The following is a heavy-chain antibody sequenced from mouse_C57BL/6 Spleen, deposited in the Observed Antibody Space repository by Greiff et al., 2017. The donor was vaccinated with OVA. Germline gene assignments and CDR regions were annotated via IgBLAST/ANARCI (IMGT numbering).Heavy chain of an antibody. CDR1: GYTFTSYW. CDR3: ARGHYVSSYPRGFAY. CDR2: IHPNSGST. V-gene: IGHV1-64*01. Sequence: QVQLQQPGAELVKPGASVKLSCKASGYTFTSYWMHWVKQRPGQGLEWLGMIHPNSGSTNYNEKFKRKATLTVDKSSSTAYMQISSLTSEDSAVYYCARGHYVSSYPRGFAYWGQGTLVTVSA. D-gene: IGHD1-1*01. J-gene: IGHJ3*01.